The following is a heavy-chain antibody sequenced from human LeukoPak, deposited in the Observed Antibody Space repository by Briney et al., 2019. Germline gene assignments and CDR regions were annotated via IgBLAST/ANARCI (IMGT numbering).Heavy chain of an antibody. CDR1: GYSISSGYY. CDR2: IFHSGST. CDR3: ARDGQPFDC. V-gene: IGHV4-38-2*02. Sequence: SETLSLTCTVSGYSISSGYYWGWIRQPPGKGLEWIGSIFHSGSTFYSSSLKSRVTISVDISKNQFSLKLRSVTAADTAVYYCARDGQPFDCWGQGTLVTVSS. J-gene: IGHJ4*02.